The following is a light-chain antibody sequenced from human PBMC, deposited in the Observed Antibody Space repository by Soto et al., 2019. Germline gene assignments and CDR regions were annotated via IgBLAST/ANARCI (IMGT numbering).Light chain of an antibody. CDR3: QKYNSVPWT. CDR2: AAS. V-gene: IGKV1-27*01. J-gene: IGKJ1*01. Sequence: DIPMTQSPSSLSASVGDRVTITCRASQGISNFLAWYQHKPGKVPNLLIYAASTLHSGVPSRFSGSGSGTDFTLTISSLQPEDVATYYCQKYNSVPWTFGQGTKVEIK. CDR1: QGISNF.